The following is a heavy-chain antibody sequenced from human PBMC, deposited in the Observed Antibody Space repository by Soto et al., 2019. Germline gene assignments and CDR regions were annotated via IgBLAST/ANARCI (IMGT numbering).Heavy chain of an antibody. J-gene: IGHJ5*02. V-gene: IGHV4-31*03. Sequence: SETLSLTCTVSGGSISSGGYYWSWIRQHPGKGLEWIGYIYYSGSTYYNPSLKSRVTISVDTSKNQFSLKLSSVTAADTAVYYCSRDTRMCDIAAALTGFDPWGQETVFTVAS. D-gene: IGHD6-13*01. CDR3: SRDTRMCDIAAALTGFDP. CDR2: IYYSGST. CDR1: GGSISSGGYY.